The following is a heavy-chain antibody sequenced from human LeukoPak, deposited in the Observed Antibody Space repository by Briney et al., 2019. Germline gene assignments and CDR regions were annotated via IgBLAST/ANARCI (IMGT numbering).Heavy chain of an antibody. J-gene: IGHJ4*02. D-gene: IGHD1/OR15-1a*01. CDR3: AETGSGTLNSNCY. V-gene: IGHV3-23*01. CDR2: ISGSGGST. CDR1: VFTFTSHV. Sequence: GGSLRLSCAASVFTFTSHVVTTVRQAPGKGLEWVSAISGSGGSTYYADSVKGRFTISRDNSKNTLYLQMNSLRAEDTAVYYCAETGSGTLNSNCYWVQETLVTVSS.